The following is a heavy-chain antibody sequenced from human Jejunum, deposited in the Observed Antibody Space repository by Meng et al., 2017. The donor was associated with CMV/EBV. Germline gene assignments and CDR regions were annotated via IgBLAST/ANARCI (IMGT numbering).Heavy chain of an antibody. D-gene: IGHD1-1*01. J-gene: IGHJ4*02. CDR3: ARGLGHASNNSHDY. CDR2: AYYRGSA. CDR1: GVSLRRHY. V-gene: IGHV4-59*11. Sequence: SGVSLRRHYWGWIRQPPGKGLEWIGYAYYRGSATYNPSLRSRVTISVDMSTNHFSLNLRSVTAADTAMYFCARGLGHASNNSHDYWGQGTLVTVSS.